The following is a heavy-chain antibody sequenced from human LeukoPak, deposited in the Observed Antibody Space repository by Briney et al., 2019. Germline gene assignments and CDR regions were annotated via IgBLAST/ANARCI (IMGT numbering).Heavy chain of an antibody. V-gene: IGHV3-11*05. CDR2: ICCSDSYT. D-gene: IGHD2-2*01. Sequence: GGSLRLSCAASGFTFSDYYMSWIRQAPGKGLEWVSYICCSDSYTNYADSVKGRFTISRDNAKNSLYLQMNSLRAEDTAVYYCARDMGRDIVVVPAAINYYYYGMDVWGQGTTVTVSS. J-gene: IGHJ6*02. CDR1: GFTFSDYY. CDR3: ARDMGRDIVVVPAAINYYYYGMDV.